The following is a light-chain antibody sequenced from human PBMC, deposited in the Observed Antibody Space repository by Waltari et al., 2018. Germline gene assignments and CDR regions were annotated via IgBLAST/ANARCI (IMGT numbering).Light chain of an antibody. CDR3: QSWDSDLT. J-gene: IGLJ2*01. CDR2: QDN. V-gene: IGLV3-1*01. Sequence: SYEVTQPPSVSVSPGQTATISCSGDNLGGKYVCCFQHKPGQAPVLIIYQDNKRPSGIPVRFSASNSGNTATLTISGAQAVDEADYYCQSWDSDLTFGGGTKLTVL. CDR1: NLGGKY.